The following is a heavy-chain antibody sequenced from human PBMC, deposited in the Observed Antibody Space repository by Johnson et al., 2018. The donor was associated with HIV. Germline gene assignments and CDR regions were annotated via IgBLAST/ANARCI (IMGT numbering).Heavy chain of an antibody. D-gene: IGHD2-15*01. CDR3: ARRYCSGGRCLNPKDAFDI. V-gene: IGHV3-53*01. CDR1: GFTVSSNY. J-gene: IGHJ3*02. Sequence: EVQLVESGGGLIQPGGSLRLSCAASGFTVSSNYMSWVRQAPGKGLEWVSVMSSGGSTYSADSVKGRFTISRDNSKNTVYLQINSLRADDTAVYYCARRYCSGGRCLNPKDAFDIWGQGTMVTVSS. CDR2: MSSGGST.